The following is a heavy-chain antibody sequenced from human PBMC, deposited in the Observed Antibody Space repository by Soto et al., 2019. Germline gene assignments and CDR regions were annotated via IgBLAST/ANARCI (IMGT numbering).Heavy chain of an antibody. CDR1: GFTFSSYS. Sequence: GGSLRLSCSASGFTFSSYSMHWVRQAPGKGLEYVSAISSNGGSTYYADSVKGRFTISRDNSKNTLYLQMSSLRAEDTAVYYCVKIARVGGPFDIWGQGTMVTVSS. D-gene: IGHD3-3*01. J-gene: IGHJ3*02. CDR3: VKIARVGGPFDI. V-gene: IGHV3-64D*08. CDR2: ISSNGGST.